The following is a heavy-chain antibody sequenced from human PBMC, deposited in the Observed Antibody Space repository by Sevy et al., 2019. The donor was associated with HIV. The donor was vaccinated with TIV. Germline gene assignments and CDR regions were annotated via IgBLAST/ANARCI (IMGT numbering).Heavy chain of an antibody. D-gene: IGHD3-16*01. CDR3: ERGLYNALD. Sequence: RGSLRLSCAASGFTFTTYWMTWVRQAPGKGLEWVANIKQDGSEKYYVDSVKGRFTISRDNAKNSGYLQMNSLRVEDTAVYYCERGLYNALDWGQGTLVTVSS. CDR2: IKQDGSEK. CDR1: GFTFTTYW. V-gene: IGHV3-7*01. J-gene: IGHJ4*02.